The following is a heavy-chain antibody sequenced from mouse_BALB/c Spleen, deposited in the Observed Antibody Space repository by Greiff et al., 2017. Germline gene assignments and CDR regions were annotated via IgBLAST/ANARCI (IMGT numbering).Heavy chain of an antibody. V-gene: IGHV1S81*02. CDR2: INPSNGGT. Sequence: VQLVESGAELVKPGASVKLSCKASGYTFTSYYMYWVKQRPGQGLEWIGEINPSNGGTNFNEKFKSKATLTVDKSSSTAYMQLSSLTSEDSAVYYCTRSYYGNYVDYWGQGTTLTVSS. D-gene: IGHD2-10*01. CDR3: TRSYYGNYVDY. CDR1: GYTFTSYY. J-gene: IGHJ2*01.